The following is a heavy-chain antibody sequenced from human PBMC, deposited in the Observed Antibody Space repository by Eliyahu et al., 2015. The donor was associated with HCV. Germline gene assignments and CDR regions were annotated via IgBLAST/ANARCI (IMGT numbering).Heavy chain of an antibody. J-gene: IGHJ4*02. V-gene: IGHV1-69*04. CDR2: IIPLPGLA. CDR1: EDXFNSYT. D-gene: IGHD3-16*01. Sequence: QVHLVQSGAEVXKPGSSVRVSCKASEDXFNSYTISWXRQAPGQGLEWMGRIIPLPGLANYAQKFQGRVTITADKSTNIFYLDLRSLTSEDTAVYYCAGGLPWIGLQFDSWGQGTLITVSS. CDR3: AGGLPWIGLQFDS.